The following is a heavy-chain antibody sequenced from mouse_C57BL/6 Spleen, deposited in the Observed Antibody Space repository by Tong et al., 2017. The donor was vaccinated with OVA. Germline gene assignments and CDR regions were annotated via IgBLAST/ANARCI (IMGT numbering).Heavy chain of an antibody. D-gene: IGHD3-1*01. Sequence: EVQLQESGAELVKPGASVKLSCTASGFNIKDTYMHWVKQRPEQGLEWIGRIDPANGNTKYDPKFQGKATITADTSSNTAYLQLSSLTSEDTAVYYCASRSSGYRFAYWGQGTLVTVSA. J-gene: IGHJ3*01. CDR1: GFNIKDTY. V-gene: IGHV14-3*02. CDR2: IDPANGNT. CDR3: ASRSSGYRFAY.